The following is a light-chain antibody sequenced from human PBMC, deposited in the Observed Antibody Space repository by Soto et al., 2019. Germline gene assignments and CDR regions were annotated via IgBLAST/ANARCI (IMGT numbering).Light chain of an antibody. V-gene: IGLV2-14*01. CDR2: EVT. J-gene: IGLJ2*01. CDR3: SSYSVGNTLVV. CDR1: SSDVGGYNY. Sequence: QSVLTQPASVSGSPGQSITISCTGTSSDVGGYNYVSWYQHHPGKAPKLMIFEVTNRPSGVSNRFSAFKSGNTASLTISGLRAEDEADYYCSSYSVGNTLVVFGGGTKLTVL.